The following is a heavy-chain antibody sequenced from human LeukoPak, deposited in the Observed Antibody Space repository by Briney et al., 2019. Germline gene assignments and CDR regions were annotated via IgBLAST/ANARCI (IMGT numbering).Heavy chain of an antibody. CDR2: IKQDGSEM. CDR3: ARVGSSRGLS. V-gene: IGHV3-7*01. Sequence: AGGSLRLSCAASGFTFSSFWMSWVRQAPGKGLEWVANIKQDGSEMYYVDSVKGRFTISRDNAKNTLYLQMNSPRAEDTAVYYCARVGSSRGLSWGQGTLVTVSS. D-gene: IGHD6-19*01. CDR1: GFTFSSFW. J-gene: IGHJ4*02.